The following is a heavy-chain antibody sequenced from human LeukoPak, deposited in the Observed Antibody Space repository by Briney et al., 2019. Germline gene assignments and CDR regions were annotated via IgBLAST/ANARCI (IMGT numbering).Heavy chain of an antibody. CDR1: GFTFSSSS. CDR2: ISSSSSYI. Sequence: GGSLRLSCAVSGFTFSSSSMNWVRQAPGKGLEWVSSISSSSSYIYYADSVKGRFTISRDNAKNSLYLQMDSLRAEDTAVYYCATSDDLWSGMDNWGQGTLVTVSS. V-gene: IGHV3-21*01. J-gene: IGHJ4*02. D-gene: IGHD3-3*01. CDR3: ATSDDLWSGMDN.